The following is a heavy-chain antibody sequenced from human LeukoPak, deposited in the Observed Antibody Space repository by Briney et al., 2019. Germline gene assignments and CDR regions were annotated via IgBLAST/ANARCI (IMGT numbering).Heavy chain of an antibody. D-gene: IGHD6-13*01. J-gene: IGHJ6*02. V-gene: IGHV4-39*01. Sequence: PSETLSLTCTVSGGSISSSSYYWGWIRQPPGKGLEWIGSIYYSGSTYYNPSLKSRVTISVDTSKNQFSLKLSSVTAADTAVYYCASELTGYSSSWYRYRDYYGMDVWGQGTTVTVSS. CDR2: IYYSGST. CDR3: ASELTGYSSSWYRYRDYYGMDV. CDR1: GGSISSSSYY.